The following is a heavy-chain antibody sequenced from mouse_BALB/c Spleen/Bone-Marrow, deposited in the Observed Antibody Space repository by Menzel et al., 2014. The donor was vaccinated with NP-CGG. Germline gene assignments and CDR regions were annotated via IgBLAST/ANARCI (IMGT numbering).Heavy chain of an antibody. CDR2: IYPGGSYT. CDR3: AIRGDISGYGFAY. CDR1: GYTFTNYW. J-gene: IGHJ3*01. V-gene: IGHV1-63*02. Sequence: VQLQQSGAELVRPGTSVKMSCKAAGYTFTNYWIGWIKQRPGHGLEWIGDIYPGGSYTNYNEKFQGKATLTADTSSSTAYMQLSSLTSEDSAILYCAIRGDISGYGFAYWGQGTLVTVSA. D-gene: IGHD3-2*01.